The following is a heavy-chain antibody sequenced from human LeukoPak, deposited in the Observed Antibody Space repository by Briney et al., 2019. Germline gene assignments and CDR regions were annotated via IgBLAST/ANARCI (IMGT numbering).Heavy chain of an antibody. J-gene: IGHJ4*02. CDR2: IIPIFGTA. D-gene: IGHD1-26*01. V-gene: IGHV1-69*05. CDR1: GGTFSSYA. CDR3: ARGFSLVGATLDY. Sequence: SVKVSCKASGGTFSSYAISWVRQAPGQGLEWMGGIIPIFGTANYAQKFQGRVTITTDESTSAAYMELSSLRSEDTAVYYCARGFSLVGATLDYWGQGTLVTVSS.